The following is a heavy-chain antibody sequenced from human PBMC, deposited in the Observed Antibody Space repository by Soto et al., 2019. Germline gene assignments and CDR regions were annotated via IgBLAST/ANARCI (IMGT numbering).Heavy chain of an antibody. D-gene: IGHD2-15*01. Sequence: SVTKCLTCTVAGAYIGNNDWWTWVNQTPGKDLEWIGHMHHSGRTHYNPSLKSRVAISVDTSKNQFSLYLNSVTAADTAVYYCARWVEVSLDYFDSWGQGTPVTVSS. V-gene: IGHV4-4*02. CDR3: ARWVEVSLDYFDS. CDR1: GAYIGNNDW. J-gene: IGHJ4*02. CDR2: MHHSGRT.